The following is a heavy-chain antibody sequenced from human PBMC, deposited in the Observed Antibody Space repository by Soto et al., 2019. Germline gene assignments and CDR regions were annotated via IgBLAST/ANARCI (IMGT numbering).Heavy chain of an antibody. J-gene: IGHJ4*02. V-gene: IGHV3-30*03. CDR1: GFTFSSYG. Sequence: QVQLVESGGGVVQPGRSLRLSCAASGFTFSSYGMHWVRQAPGKGLEWVAVISYDGSNKYYADSVKGRFTISTDNSKNTLYLQMNSLRAEDTAVYYCAVVAGPFDYWGQGTLVTVSS. D-gene: IGHD6-19*01. CDR2: ISYDGSNK. CDR3: AVVAGPFDY.